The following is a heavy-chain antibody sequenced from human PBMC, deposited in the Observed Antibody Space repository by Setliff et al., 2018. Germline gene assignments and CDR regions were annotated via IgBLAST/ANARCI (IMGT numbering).Heavy chain of an antibody. CDR3: SRLVRFCTKTACQRLSGGEF. CDR1: GYTFTDFG. Sequence: ASVKVSCKASGYTFTDFGVTWVRQAPGQGLEWVGWISPYTGNTYYAPRFQGRITMTTDTSTSTAYLDLRSLESDDTAVYYCSRLVRFCTKTACQRLSGGEFWGQGTLVTVSS. V-gene: IGHV1-18*01. D-gene: IGHD2-8*01. CDR2: ISPYTGNT. J-gene: IGHJ4*02.